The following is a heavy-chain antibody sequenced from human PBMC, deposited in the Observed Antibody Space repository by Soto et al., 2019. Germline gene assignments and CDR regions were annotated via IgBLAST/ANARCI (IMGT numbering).Heavy chain of an antibody. D-gene: IGHD3-3*01. J-gene: IGHJ6*02. CDR1: GYTFTGYY. V-gene: IGHV1-2*02. Sequence: QVQLVQSGAEVKKPGASVKVSCKASGYTFTGYYMHWVRQAPGQGLEWMGWINPNSGGTNYAQKFQGRVTMTRDPSISTAYMELSRLRSDDTAVXXXXXXXXXIDFGYGMDVWGQGTTX. CDR2: INPNSGGT. CDR3: XXXXXXIDFGYGMDV.